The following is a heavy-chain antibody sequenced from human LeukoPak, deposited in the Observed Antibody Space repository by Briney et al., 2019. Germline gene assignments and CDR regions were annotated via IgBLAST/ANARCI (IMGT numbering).Heavy chain of an antibody. J-gene: IGHJ4*02. Sequence: GGSLRLSCSASGFTFSTYWMSWVRQAPGKGLEWVANMRRDGNEIYYLDSVRGRFTISRDNAKNSLYLQMNSLRAEDTAVYYCASCYYDSSGYYYPDYWGQGTLVTVSS. V-gene: IGHV3-7*01. CDR1: GFTFSTYW. D-gene: IGHD3-22*01. CDR3: ASCYYDSSGYYYPDY. CDR2: MRRDGNEI.